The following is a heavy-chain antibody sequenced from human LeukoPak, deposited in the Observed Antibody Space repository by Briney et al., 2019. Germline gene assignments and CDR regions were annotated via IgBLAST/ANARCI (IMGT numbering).Heavy chain of an antibody. Sequence: GXGYXIXXXWIGWVRQMPGKGLEWMGIIYPADSDIRYSPSFQGQVTISADKSISTAYLQWSSLKASDTAMYYCARQEYCSGGSCYTWFDPWGQGTLVTVSS. CDR2: IYPADSDI. J-gene: IGHJ5*02. CDR3: ARQEYCSGGSCYTWFDP. V-gene: IGHV5-51*01. D-gene: IGHD2-15*01. CDR1: GYXIXXXW.